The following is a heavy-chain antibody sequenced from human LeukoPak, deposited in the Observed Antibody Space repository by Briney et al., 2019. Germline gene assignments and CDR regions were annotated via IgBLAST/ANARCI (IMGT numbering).Heavy chain of an antibody. Sequence: PGGSLRLSCAASGFTFSSYGMHWVRQAPGKGLEWVAFIRYDGSNKYYADSVKGRFTISRDNSKNTLYLQMNSLRTEDTAVYYCAKGTLNDYGDLYYFDYWGQGTLVTVSS. CDR2: IRYDGSNK. D-gene: IGHD4-17*01. CDR3: AKGTLNDYGDLYYFDY. V-gene: IGHV3-30*02. J-gene: IGHJ4*02. CDR1: GFTFSSYG.